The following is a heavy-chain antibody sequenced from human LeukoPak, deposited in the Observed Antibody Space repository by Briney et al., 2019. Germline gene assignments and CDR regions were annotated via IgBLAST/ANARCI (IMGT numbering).Heavy chain of an antibody. CDR2: IYFDGST. CDR3: ARALPTAAEDYFDY. D-gene: IGHD6-13*01. CDR1: GGSISSGDYY. V-gene: IGHV4-39*07. J-gene: IGHJ4*02. Sequence: SETLSLTCTVSGGSISSGDYYWGWIRQPPGKGLEWIGNIYFDGSTYYTPSLKSRVTISVDTSKNQFSLQLSSVTAADTAVYYCARALPTAAEDYFDYWGQGTLVTVSS.